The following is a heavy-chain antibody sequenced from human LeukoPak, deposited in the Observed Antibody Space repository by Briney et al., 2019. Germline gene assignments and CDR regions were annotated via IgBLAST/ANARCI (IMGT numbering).Heavy chain of an antibody. CDR3: ASSSMVRGVNPFDY. D-gene: IGHD3-10*01. Sequence: SQTLSLTCAVSGGSISSGGYSWSWIRKPPGKGLEWIGYIYHSGSTYYNPSLKSRVTISVDRSKNQFSLKLSSVTAADTAVYYCASSSMVRGVNPFDYWGQGTLVTVSS. CDR1: GGSISSGGYS. V-gene: IGHV4-30-2*01. CDR2: IYHSGST. J-gene: IGHJ4*02.